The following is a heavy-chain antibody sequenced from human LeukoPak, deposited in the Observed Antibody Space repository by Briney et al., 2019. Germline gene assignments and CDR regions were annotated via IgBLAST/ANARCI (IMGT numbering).Heavy chain of an antibody. CDR2: MNPNSGNT. V-gene: IGHV1-8*01. Sequence: GASVKVSCKASGYTFTSYGINWVRQATGQGLEWMGWMNPNSGNTGYAQKFQGRVTMTRNTSISTAYMELSSLRSEDTAVYYCARGRGRSGWYRGNWFDPWGQGTLVTVSS. CDR3: ARGRGRSGWYRGNWFDP. J-gene: IGHJ5*02. D-gene: IGHD6-19*01. CDR1: GYTFTSYG.